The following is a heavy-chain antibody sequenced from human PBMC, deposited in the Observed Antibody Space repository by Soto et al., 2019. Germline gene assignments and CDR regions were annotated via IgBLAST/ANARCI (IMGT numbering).Heavy chain of an antibody. V-gene: IGHV4-31*03. CDR2: IYYSGST. Sequence: QVQLQESGPGLVKASQTLSLTCTVSGGSISSGGYYWSWIRQHPGKGLEWIGYIYYSGSTYYNPSLKSRVTISVDTSKNQFSLKLSSVTAADTAVYYCAREYDYIWGSYRDSDAFDIWGQGTMVTVSS. CDR3: AREYDYIWGSYRDSDAFDI. J-gene: IGHJ3*02. D-gene: IGHD3-16*02. CDR1: GGSISSGGYY.